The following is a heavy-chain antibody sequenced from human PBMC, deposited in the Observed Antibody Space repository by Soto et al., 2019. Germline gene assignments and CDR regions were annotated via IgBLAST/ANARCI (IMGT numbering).Heavy chain of an antibody. D-gene: IGHD6-19*01. V-gene: IGHV4-34*01. CDR2: IKHSGVS. J-gene: IGHJ6*03. Sequence: QVQLQQWGAGLLKPSETLSLTCAVYGGSFSGYYWTWIRQPPGKGLEWIGEIKHSGVSNYNPSTTSSPSLNSRVSISMDTSKNQFSLKVGSVTAADTAVYFCARASGYSSGWCNYYYYRDVWGKGTTVTVSS. CDR1: GGSFSGYY. CDR3: ARASGYSSGWCNYYYYRDV.